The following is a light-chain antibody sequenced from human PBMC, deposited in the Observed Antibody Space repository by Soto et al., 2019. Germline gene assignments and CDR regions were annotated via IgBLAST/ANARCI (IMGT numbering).Light chain of an antibody. Sequence: DIQMTQSPSSLSASVGDRVTITCRASQSIGSYLNWYQHKPGRAPKVLIFAASSLQSEVPSRFSGSGSGAEFTLTISNLQHEDFATYYCQQSYTTPRTFGQGTRLEIK. J-gene: IGKJ2*01. CDR3: QQSYTTPRT. CDR2: AAS. CDR1: QSIGSY. V-gene: IGKV1-39*01.